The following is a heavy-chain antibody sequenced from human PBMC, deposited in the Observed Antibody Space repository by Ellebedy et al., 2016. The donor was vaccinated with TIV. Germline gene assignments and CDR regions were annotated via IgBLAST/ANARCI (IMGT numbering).Heavy chain of an antibody. D-gene: IGHD3-22*01. V-gene: IGHV1-18*01. CDR2: ISAYNGNT. CDR3: ARGQPDYDSSGYYYVGGFDY. CDR1: GYTFTSYG. J-gene: IGHJ4*02. Sequence: ASVKVSCKASGYTFTSYGISWVRQAPGQGLEWMGWISAYNGNTNYAQKLQGRVTMTTDTSTSTAYMELRSLRSDDTAVYYCARGQPDYDSSGYYYVGGFDYWGQGTLVTVSS.